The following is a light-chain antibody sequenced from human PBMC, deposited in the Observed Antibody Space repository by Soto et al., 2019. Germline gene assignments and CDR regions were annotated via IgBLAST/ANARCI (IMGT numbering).Light chain of an antibody. Sequence: QSVLTQPPSASGTPGQRVTVSCSGSSSNIASNTVNWYQQLPGTAPKLLIYANNFRPSGVPDRFSGSKSGTSASLAITGLQAEDEADYYCQSYDSSLSGYVFGAGTKVTVL. CDR3: QSYDSSLSGYV. CDR1: SSNIASNT. CDR2: ANN. V-gene: IGLV1-44*01. J-gene: IGLJ1*01.